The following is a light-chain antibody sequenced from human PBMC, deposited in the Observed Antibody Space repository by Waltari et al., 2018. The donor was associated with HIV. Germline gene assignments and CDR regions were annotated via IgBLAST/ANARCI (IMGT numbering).Light chain of an antibody. CDR2: EVT. Sequence: QSALTQPASVSGSPGQSLTISCTGTSSDVGSYNLVSWYQQHPGKAPKLMIYEVTKRPSGVSNRFSGSKSGNTASLTISGLQAEDEADYYCCSYAGSNTYVVFGGGTKLTVL. J-gene: IGLJ2*01. CDR3: CSYAGSNTYVV. V-gene: IGLV2-23*02. CDR1: SSDVGSYNL.